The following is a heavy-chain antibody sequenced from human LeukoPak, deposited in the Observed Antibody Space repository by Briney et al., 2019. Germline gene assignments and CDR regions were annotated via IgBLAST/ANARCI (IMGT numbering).Heavy chain of an antibody. CDR1: GGTFSSYA. CDR3: ASTLFLRRGVVVIRYYFQH. CDR2: IIPIFGTA. Sequence: SVKVSCKASGGTFSSYAISWVRQAPGQGLEWMGGIIPIFGTANYAQKFQGRVTITADEPTSTAYMELSSLRSEDTAVYYCASTLFLRRGVVVIRYYFQHWGQGTLVTVSS. J-gene: IGHJ1*01. V-gene: IGHV1-69*13. D-gene: IGHD3-22*01.